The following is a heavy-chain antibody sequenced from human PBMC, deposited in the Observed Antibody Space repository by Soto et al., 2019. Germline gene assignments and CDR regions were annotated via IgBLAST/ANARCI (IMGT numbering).Heavy chain of an antibody. CDR2: INHSGST. J-gene: IGHJ4*02. D-gene: IGHD7-27*01. Sequence: QVQLQQWGAGLLKPSETLSLTCAVYGGSFSGYYWNWIRQPPGKGLEWIGEINHSGSTNYNPSLKSRVTISVDTSKTQFALKLSSVTAADTAVYYWARGWGRIFDYWGQGTLVTVSS. CDR1: GGSFSGYY. V-gene: IGHV4-34*01. CDR3: ARGWGRIFDY.